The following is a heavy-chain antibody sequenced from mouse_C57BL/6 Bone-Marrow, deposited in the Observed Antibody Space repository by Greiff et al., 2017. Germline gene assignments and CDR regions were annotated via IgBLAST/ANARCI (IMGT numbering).Heavy chain of an antibody. V-gene: IGHV1-64*01. D-gene: IGHD1-1*01. Sequence: VKLQQPGAELVKPGASVKLSCKASGYTFTSYWMHWVKQRPGQGLEWIGMIHPNSGSTNYNEKFKSKATLTVDKSSSTAYMQLSSLTSEDSAVYYCARTDYYGSRNWGQGTLVTVSA. CDR2: IHPNSGST. CDR1: GYTFTSYW. CDR3: ARTDYYGSRN. J-gene: IGHJ3*01.